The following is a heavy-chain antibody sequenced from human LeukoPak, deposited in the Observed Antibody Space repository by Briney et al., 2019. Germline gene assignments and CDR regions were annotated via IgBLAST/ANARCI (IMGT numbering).Heavy chain of an antibody. Sequence: TSETLSLTCAVYGESFSGYYWSGIRQPPAKGLEWVREINYSGSTNYNTPLKSQVTISVDTSKTQFSLKLSSGTAEDTAVYYCARSHITGTTDLIFDYSGQGALVTVSS. J-gene: IGHJ4*02. CDR1: GESFSGYY. D-gene: IGHD1-20*01. CDR2: INYSGST. V-gene: IGHV4-34*01. CDR3: ARSHITGTTDLIFDY.